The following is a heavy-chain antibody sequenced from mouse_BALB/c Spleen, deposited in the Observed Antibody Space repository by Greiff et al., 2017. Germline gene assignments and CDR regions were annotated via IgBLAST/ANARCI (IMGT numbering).Heavy chain of an antibody. V-gene: IGHV3-8*02. D-gene: IGHD2-2*01. J-gene: IGHJ4*01. CDR1: GDSITSGY. CDR3: AGYGYDGGYYYAMDY. Sequence: EVKLMESGPSLVKPSQTLSLTCSVTGDSITSGYWNWIRKFPGNKLEYMGYISYSGSTYYNPSLKSRISITRDTSKNQYYLQLNSVTTEDTATYYCAGYGYDGGYYYAMDYWGQGTSVTVSS. CDR2: ISYSGST.